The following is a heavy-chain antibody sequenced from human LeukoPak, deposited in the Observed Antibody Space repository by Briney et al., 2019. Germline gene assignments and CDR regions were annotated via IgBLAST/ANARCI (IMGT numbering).Heavy chain of an antibody. CDR1: GFTVSGNY. CDR2: VYSGGST. J-gene: IGHJ5*02. CDR3: AREDYYAGPFDP. D-gene: IGHD3-22*01. V-gene: IGHV3-66*01. Sequence: GGSLRLSCAASGFTVSGNYMSWVRQAPGKGLEWVSVVYSGGSTYYADSVKGRFTISRDNSKNTLYLQMNSLRAEDTAVYYCAREDYYAGPFDPWGQGTLVTVSS.